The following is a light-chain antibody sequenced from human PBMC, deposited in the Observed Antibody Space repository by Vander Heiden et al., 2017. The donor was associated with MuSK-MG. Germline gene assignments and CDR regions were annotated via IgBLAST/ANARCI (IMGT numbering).Light chain of an antibody. CDR2: WAS. J-gene: IGKJ4*01. CDR1: QSVLYSSNNKNY. Sequence: IVITHSPVSLALSLGDTATIHCKSSQSVLYSSNNKNYLAWYQQKPGQPPKLLIYWASTRESGVPDRFSGSGSGTDFTLTISSLQAEDVAVYYCQQYYSTPLTFGGGTKVEIK. V-gene: IGKV4-1*01. CDR3: QQYYSTPLT.